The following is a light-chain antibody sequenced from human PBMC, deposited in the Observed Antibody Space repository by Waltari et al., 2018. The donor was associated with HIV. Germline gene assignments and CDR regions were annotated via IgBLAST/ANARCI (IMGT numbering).Light chain of an antibody. J-gene: IGLJ3*02. CDR1: HSNIGNNF. V-gene: IGLV1-51*01. Sequence: QSVLTQPPSVSAAPGQKVTISCSGSHSNIGNNFVSWYQHLPGTAPKLLIYEKNRRPQRIPDRFSASKTGTSATLGITGLQTGDEAIYYCATWDNSLRAMFGGGTKLTVL. CDR3: ATWDNSLRAM. CDR2: EKN.